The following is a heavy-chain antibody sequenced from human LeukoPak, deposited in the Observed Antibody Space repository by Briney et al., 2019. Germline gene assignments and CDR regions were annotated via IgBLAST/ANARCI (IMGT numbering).Heavy chain of an antibody. V-gene: IGHV4-59*08. Sequence: SETLSLTCTVSGGSISSYYWSWIRQPPGKGLEWIGYIYYSGSTNYNPSLKSRVTISVDTSKNQFSLKLSSVTAADTAVYYCASERSNYDFWSGYYNYWGQGTLVTVSS. CDR3: ASERSNYDFWSGYYNY. CDR1: GGSISSYY. D-gene: IGHD3-3*01. J-gene: IGHJ4*02. CDR2: IYYSGST.